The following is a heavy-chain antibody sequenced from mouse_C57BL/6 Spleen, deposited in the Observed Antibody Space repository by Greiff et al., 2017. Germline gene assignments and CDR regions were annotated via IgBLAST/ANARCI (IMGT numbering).Heavy chain of an antibody. CDR2: ISSGGSYT. CDR1: GFTFSSYG. V-gene: IGHV5-6*02. D-gene: IGHD2-4*01. Sequence: EVKLMESGGDLVKPGGSLKLSCAASGFTFSSYGMSWVRQTPDKRLEWVATISSGGSYTYYPDSVKGRFTISRDNAKNTLYLQMRSLKSEDTAMYYCARRDYDGEVFDYWGQGTTLTVSS. J-gene: IGHJ2*01. CDR3: ARRDYDGEVFDY.